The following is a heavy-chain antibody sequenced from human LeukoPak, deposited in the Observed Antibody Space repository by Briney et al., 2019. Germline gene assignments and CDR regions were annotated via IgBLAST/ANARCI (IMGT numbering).Heavy chain of an antibody. CDR1: GYTFISYW. V-gene: IGHV1-46*01. CDR3: ARAPRHSSTMLDY. CDR2: INPNDGST. Sequence: GASVTISCTASGYTFISYWIQWVRQAPGQGLEWVALINPNDGSTTNAPKFQGRVTMTRDTSTSTAYMDLSSLTSDDTAVYYCARAPRHSSTMLDYWGQGTLVTVSS. D-gene: IGHD6-13*01. J-gene: IGHJ4*02.